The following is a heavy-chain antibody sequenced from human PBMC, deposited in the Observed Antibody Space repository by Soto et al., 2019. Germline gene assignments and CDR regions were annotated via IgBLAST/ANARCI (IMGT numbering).Heavy chain of an antibody. D-gene: IGHD2-15*01. CDR3: ARAAEGYCSGGSCYAFDP. V-gene: IGHV1-69*02. J-gene: IGHJ5*02. CDR1: GGTFSSYT. CDR2: IIPILGIA. Sequence: QVQLVQSGAEVKKPGSSVKVSCKASGGTFSSYTISWVRQAPGQGLEWMGRIIPILGIANYAQKFQGRVTITADKSTSTAYMELSSLRSEDMAVYYCARAAEGYCSGGSCYAFDPWGQGTLVTVSS.